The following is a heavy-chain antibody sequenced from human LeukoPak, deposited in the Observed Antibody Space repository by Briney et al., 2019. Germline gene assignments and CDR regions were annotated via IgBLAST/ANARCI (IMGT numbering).Heavy chain of an antibody. V-gene: IGHV2-70*11. CDR3: ARINGVGAVADY. J-gene: IGHJ4*02. D-gene: IGHD6-19*01. CDR1: GGSISSGDYY. Sequence: TLSLTCTVSGGSISSGDYYWSWIRQPPGKALEWLARIDWDDDKYYSTSLKTRLTISKDTSKNQVVLTMTNMDPVDTATYFCARINGVGAVADYWGQGTLVTVSS. CDR2: IDWDDDK.